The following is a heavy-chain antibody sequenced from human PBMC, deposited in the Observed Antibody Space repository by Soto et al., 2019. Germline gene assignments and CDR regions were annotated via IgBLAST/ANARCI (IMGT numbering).Heavy chain of an antibody. D-gene: IGHD1-1*01. Sequence: QVQLVESGGGVVQPGRSLRLSCAASGFTFSSYAMHWVRQAPGKGLEWVAVISYDGSNKYYADSVKGRFTISRDNSKNTLYLQMNSLRAEDTAVYYCARELPNSQYYGMDVWGQGTTVTVSS. V-gene: IGHV3-30-3*01. CDR1: GFTFSSYA. J-gene: IGHJ6*02. CDR2: ISYDGSNK. CDR3: ARELPNSQYYGMDV.